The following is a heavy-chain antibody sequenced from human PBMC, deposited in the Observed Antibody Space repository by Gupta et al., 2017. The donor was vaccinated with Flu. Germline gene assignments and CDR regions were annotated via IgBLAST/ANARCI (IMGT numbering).Heavy chain of an antibody. J-gene: IGHJ3*02. Sequence: EQVVESGGALVQPGGSLTLSCAASGFSAGGNVMGWVRQAPGRGLECVSLTYTGGNTLYADSVKGRFAISRDNSKNTMSLQMNSLRPEDTAVYYCARGPNFDTWGRGTMVTVSS. CDR3: ARGPNFDT. V-gene: IGHV3-66*02. CDR2: TYTGGNT. CDR1: GFSAGGNV.